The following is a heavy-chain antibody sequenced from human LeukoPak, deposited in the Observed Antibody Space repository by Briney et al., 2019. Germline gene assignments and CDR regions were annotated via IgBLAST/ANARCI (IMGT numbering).Heavy chain of an antibody. CDR1: GASFSGYY. CDR2: INHSGST. J-gene: IGHJ4*02. D-gene: IGHD3-16*01. CDR3: ARDGSRGGSDY. Sequence: SETLSLTCAVYGASFSGYYWTWIRQPPGKGLEWIGEINHSGSTNYNPSLKSRVTISVGTSTNHFSLKLSSVTAADTAVYYCARDGSRGGSDYWGQGTLVTVSS. V-gene: IGHV4-34*01.